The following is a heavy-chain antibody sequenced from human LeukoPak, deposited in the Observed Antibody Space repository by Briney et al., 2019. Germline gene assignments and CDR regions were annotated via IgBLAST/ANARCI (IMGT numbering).Heavy chain of an antibody. CDR3: VGGTLTRNAFDI. D-gene: IGHD1-26*01. V-gene: IGHV4-38-2*01. CDR1: GYSISNGYY. Sequence: SETLSLTCGVSGYSISNGYYWGWIRQPPGKGLEWIGTIYYSRYSYYNPSLKSRLTISVDTSKNHFSLRLSSVTAADTAIYYCVGGTLTRNAFDIWGQGTMVTVSS. J-gene: IGHJ3*02. CDR2: IYYSRYS.